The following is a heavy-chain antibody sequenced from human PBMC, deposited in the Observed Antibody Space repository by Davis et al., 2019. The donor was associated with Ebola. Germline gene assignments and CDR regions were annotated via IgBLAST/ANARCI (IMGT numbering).Heavy chain of an antibody. CDR3: ATKALMDV. J-gene: IGHJ6*02. V-gene: IGHV3-21*01. CDR1: GFTFSSYG. Sequence: GESLKISCAASGFTFSSYGMHWVRQAPGKGLEWVSSISSSSSYIYYADSVKGRFTISRDNAKNSLYLQMNSLRAEDTAVYYCATKALMDVWGQGTTVTVSS. CDR2: ISSSSSYI.